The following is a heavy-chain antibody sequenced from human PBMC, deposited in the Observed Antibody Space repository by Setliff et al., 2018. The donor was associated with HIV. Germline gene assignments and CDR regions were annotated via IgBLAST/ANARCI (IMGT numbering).Heavy chain of an antibody. CDR1: GFTFSSYA. J-gene: IGHJ4*02. CDR3: AKDPRAAVATICDY. CDR2: ISGSGGST. Sequence: PGGSLRLSCAASGFTFSSYAMSWVRQAPGKGLEWVSAISGSGGSTYYADSMKGRFTISRDNSKNTLYLQMNSLRAEDTAVYYCAKDPRAAVATICDYWGQGTLVTVSS. D-gene: IGHD5-12*01. V-gene: IGHV3-23*01.